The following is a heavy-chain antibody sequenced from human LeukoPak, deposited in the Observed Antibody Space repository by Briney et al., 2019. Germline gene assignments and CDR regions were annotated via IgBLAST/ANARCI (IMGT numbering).Heavy chain of an antibody. J-gene: IGHJ6*02. CDR2: IIPIFGTA. CDR3: AREKPITIFGVVINYGMDV. V-gene: IGHV1-69*01. D-gene: IGHD3-3*01. Sequence: GASVKVSCTASGGTFSSYAISWVRQAPGQGLEWMGGIIPIFGTANYAQKFQGRVTITADESTSTAYMELSSLRSEDTAVYYCAREKPITIFGVVINYGMDVWGQGTTVTVSS. CDR1: GGTFSSYA.